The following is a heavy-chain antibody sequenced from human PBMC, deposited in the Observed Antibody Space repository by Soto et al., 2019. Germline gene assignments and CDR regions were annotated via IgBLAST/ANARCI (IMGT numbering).Heavy chain of an antibody. V-gene: IGHV3-9*01. CDR3: AKDYYGSGRRGWFDP. CDR1: GFTFDDYA. CDR2: ISWNSGSI. Sequence: EVQLVESGRGLVQPGRSLRLSCAASGFTFDDYAMHWVRQAPGKGLEWVSGISWNSGSIGYADSVKGRFTISRDNAKNSLYLQMNRLRAEDTALYYCAKDYYGSGRRGWFDPWGQGTLVTVSS. J-gene: IGHJ5*02. D-gene: IGHD3-10*01.